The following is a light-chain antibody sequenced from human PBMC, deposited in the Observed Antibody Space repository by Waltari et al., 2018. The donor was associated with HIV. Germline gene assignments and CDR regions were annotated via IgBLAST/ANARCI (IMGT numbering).Light chain of an antibody. CDR3: QQRSDWPPIT. J-gene: IGKJ4*01. CDR2: DAS. V-gene: IGKV3-11*01. CDR1: THVGYY. Sequence: ETALTQSPAILSLSPGDSATLTCSASTHVGYYLAWSQQTPGPAPSVLIQDASNRAAGVPARFSGSGSGTDFTLTIGSLEPEDFAVYYCQQRSDWPPITFGGGTKVEIK.